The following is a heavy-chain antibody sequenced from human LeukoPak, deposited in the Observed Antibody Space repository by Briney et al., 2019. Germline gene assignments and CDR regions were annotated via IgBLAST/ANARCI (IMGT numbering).Heavy chain of an antibody. Sequence: SETLSLTCTVSGGSISSSSYYWDWIRQPPGKGLEWIGSVYYSGNTYYIPSLKSRVTISVDTSKNQFSLKLSSVTAADTAVYYCAGGYSYGSTYYYMDVWGKGTTVTISS. CDR3: AGGYSYGSTYYYMDV. V-gene: IGHV4-39*07. D-gene: IGHD5-18*01. CDR1: GGSISSSSYY. CDR2: VYYSGNT. J-gene: IGHJ6*03.